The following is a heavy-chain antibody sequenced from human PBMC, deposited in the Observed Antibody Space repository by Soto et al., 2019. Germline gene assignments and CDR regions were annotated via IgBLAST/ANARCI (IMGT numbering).Heavy chain of an antibody. CDR2: IIPIFGTA. D-gene: IGHD3-9*01. V-gene: IGHV1-69*01. Sequence: QVQLVQSGAEVKKPGSSVKVSCKASGGTFSSYAISWVRQAPGQGLEWMGGIIPIFGTANYAQKFQGRVTITADESTSRAYMELSSLRSEDTAVYYCARDLAGYYGDYYGMDVWGQGTTVTVSS. CDR1: GGTFSSYA. J-gene: IGHJ6*02. CDR3: ARDLAGYYGDYYGMDV.